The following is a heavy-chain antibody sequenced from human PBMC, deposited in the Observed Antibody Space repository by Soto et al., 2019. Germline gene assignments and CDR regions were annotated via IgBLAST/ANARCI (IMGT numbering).Heavy chain of an antibody. V-gene: IGHV1-2*02. CDR2: TNPNSGGT. J-gene: IGHJ6*02. D-gene: IGHD3-10*01. CDR3: ARDFTTRSYGVDV. Sequence: ASVKVSCKASGYTFTGAYIHWLRQAPGQGLEWMGCTNPNSGGTEFAQKFQGRVTVTRDTSITTVYMEMNRLRSDDTGVYYCARDFTTRSYGVDVWGQGTAVTVSS. CDR1: GYTFTGAY.